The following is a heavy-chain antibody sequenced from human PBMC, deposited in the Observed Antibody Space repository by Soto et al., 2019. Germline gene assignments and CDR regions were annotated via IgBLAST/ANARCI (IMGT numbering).Heavy chain of an antibody. J-gene: IGHJ4*02. D-gene: IGHD3-10*01. CDR2: IDPSDSYT. V-gene: IGHV5-10-1*01. CDR3: ARHKDYYGSGRLLDY. CDR1: GYSFTSYW. Sequence: GESLKISCKGSGYSFTSYWISWVRQMPGKGLEWMGRIDPSDSYTNYSPSFQGHVTISADKSISTAYLQWSSLKASDTAMYYCARHKDYYGSGRLLDYWGQGTLVTVSS.